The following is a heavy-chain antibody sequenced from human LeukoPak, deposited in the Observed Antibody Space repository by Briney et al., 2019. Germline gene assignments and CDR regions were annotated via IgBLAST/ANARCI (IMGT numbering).Heavy chain of an antibody. J-gene: IGHJ4*02. V-gene: IGHV3-30*03. D-gene: IGHD6-19*01. CDR2: ISYDGSNK. Sequence: GGSLRLSCAASGFTFSSYGMHWVRQAPGKGLEWVAVISYDGSNKYYADSVKGRFTISRDNSKNTLYLQMNSLRAEDTAVYYCASQLLAVAEFDYWGQGTLVTVSS. CDR3: ASQLLAVAEFDY. CDR1: GFTFSSYG.